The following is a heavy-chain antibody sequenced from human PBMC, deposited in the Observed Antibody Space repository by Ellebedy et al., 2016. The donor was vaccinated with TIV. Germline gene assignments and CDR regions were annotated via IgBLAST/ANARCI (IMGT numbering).Heavy chain of an antibody. Sequence: PGGSLRLSCAASGFNFDDHGVSWVRQVPGKGLQWVSGITWNGENTGYADSVKGRFTISRDNAEKFVYLQMNSLRVEDTALYYCARDPNYSGWYQFDFWGQGALIIVSS. CDR1: GFNFDDHG. J-gene: IGHJ4*02. CDR2: ITWNGENT. V-gene: IGHV3-20*04. D-gene: IGHD6-19*01. CDR3: ARDPNYSGWYQFDF.